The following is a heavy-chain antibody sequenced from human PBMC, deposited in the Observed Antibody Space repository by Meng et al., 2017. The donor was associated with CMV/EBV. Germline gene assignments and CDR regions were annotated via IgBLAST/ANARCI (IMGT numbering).Heavy chain of an antibody. D-gene: IGHD3-22*01. CDR3: AKAFYYYDSSGPYYFDY. CDR1: GFTFSSYA. Sequence: GGSLRLSCAASGFTFSSYAMSWVRQAPGKGLEWVSAISASGGGTYYADSVKGRFIISRDNSKNTLYLQMNSLRAEDTAVYYCAKAFYYYDSSGPYYFDYWGQGTLVTVSS. J-gene: IGHJ4*02. V-gene: IGHV3-23*01. CDR2: ISASGGGT.